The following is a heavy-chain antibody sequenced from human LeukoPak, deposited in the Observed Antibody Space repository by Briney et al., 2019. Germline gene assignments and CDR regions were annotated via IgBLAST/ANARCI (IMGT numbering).Heavy chain of an antibody. Sequence: SETLSLTCTVSGGSISSYYWSWIRQPPGKGLEWIGEINHSGSTNYNPSLKSRVTISVDTSKNQFSLKLSSVTAADTAVYYCARRVFVALAFDYWGQGTLVTVSS. J-gene: IGHJ4*02. V-gene: IGHV4-34*01. D-gene: IGHD5-12*01. CDR3: ARRVFVALAFDY. CDR1: GGSISSYY. CDR2: INHSGST.